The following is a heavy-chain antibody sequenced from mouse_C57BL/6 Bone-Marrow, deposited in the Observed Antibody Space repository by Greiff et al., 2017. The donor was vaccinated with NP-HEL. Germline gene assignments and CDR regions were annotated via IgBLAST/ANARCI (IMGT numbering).Heavy chain of an antibody. CDR1: GFTFSDYG. D-gene: IGHD2-4*01. J-gene: IGHJ4*01. V-gene: IGHV5-15*01. Sequence: EVQRVESGGGLVQPGGSLKLSCAASGFTFSDYGMAWVRQAPRKGPAWVAFISNLAYSIYYADTVTGRFTIPRENAKNTLYLEMSSLRSEDTAMYYCARQFYYDYDGYAMDYWGQGTSVTVSS. CDR3: ARQFYYDYDGYAMDY. CDR2: ISNLAYSI.